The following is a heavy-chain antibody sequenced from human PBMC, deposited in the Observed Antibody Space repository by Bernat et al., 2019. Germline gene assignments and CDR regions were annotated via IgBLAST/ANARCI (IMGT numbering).Heavy chain of an antibody. D-gene: IGHD3-3*01. CDR1: GFTFSSYG. J-gene: IGHJ4*02. Sequence: QVQLVESGGGVVQPGRSLRLSCAASGFTFSSYGMHWVRQAPGKGLEWVAVIWYDGSNKYYADSVKGRFTISRDNSKNTLYLQMNSLRAEDTAVYYCARGHNSLRLLEWSSFDYWGPGTLVTVSS. CDR3: ARGHNSLRLLEWSSFDY. V-gene: IGHV3-33*01. CDR2: IWYDGSNK.